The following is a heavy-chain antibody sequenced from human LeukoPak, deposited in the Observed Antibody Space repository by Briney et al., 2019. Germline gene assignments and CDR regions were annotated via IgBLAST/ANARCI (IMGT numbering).Heavy chain of an antibody. CDR3: ARDLEVVVAAPDV. CDR2: ISSSSSYI. Sequence: GGSLRLSCAGSAFMFSDYWMAWVRQAPGKGLEWVSSISSSSSYIYYADSVKGRFTISRDNAKNSLYLQMNSLRAEDTAVYYCARDLEVVVAAPDVWGKGTTVTVSS. J-gene: IGHJ6*04. D-gene: IGHD2-15*01. V-gene: IGHV3-21*01. CDR1: AFMFSDYW.